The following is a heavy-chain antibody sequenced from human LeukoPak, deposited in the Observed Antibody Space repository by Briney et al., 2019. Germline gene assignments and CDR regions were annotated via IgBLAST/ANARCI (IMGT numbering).Heavy chain of an antibody. CDR3: AAGGSGYLRS. J-gene: IGHJ1*01. Sequence: GGSLRLSCAASGFTFSSYAMHWVRQAPGKGLEWVAVISYDGSNKYYADSVTGQFTISRDNSKTTLYLQMNSLTAEATAVYYCAAGGSGYLRSWGQGTPVTVSS. CDR2: ISYDGSNK. V-gene: IGHV3-30-3*01. D-gene: IGHD3-22*01. CDR1: GFTFSSYA.